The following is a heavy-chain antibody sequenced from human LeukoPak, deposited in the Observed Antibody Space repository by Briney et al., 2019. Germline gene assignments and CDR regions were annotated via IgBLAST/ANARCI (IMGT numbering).Heavy chain of an antibody. CDR1: GYTFSSYG. V-gene: IGHV1-18*01. Sequence: GASVKVSCKASGYTFSSYGISWVRQAPGQGPEWLGWISAYNSNTNYAQKVQGRVSMSTDTSTSIAYMELRSLRSDDTAVYYCARDYGDYGFDAFDIWGQGTMITVSS. CDR3: ARDYGDYGFDAFDI. D-gene: IGHD4-17*01. CDR2: ISAYNSNT. J-gene: IGHJ3*02.